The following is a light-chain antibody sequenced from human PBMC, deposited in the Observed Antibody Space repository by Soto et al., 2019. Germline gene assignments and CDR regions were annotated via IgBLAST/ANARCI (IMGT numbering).Light chain of an antibody. J-gene: IGKJ1*01. CDR2: DAC. V-gene: IGKV3D-15*01. CDR3: QHYKNWPPWT. CDR1: ESFRVL. Sequence: TQSRVTLSLSPGERATLSCRASESFRVLLARSKQEPGQAPRLLVYDACTRGTGIPPRFSGSGSGTEFTLTISTLQSEDFAIYYGQHYKNWPPWTFGQGTKVDIK.